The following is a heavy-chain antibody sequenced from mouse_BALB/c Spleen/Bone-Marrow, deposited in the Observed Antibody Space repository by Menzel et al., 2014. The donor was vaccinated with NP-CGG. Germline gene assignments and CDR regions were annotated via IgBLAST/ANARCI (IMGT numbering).Heavy chain of an antibody. CDR1: GYSLTDYT. D-gene: IGHD1-1*01. J-gene: IGHJ1*01. CDR2: INPYNGGT. V-gene: IGHV1-18*01. CDR3: AISDYGYGYFDV. Sequence: LVESGASMKISCKASGYSLTDYTLNWXKPSHGKNLEWIGLINPYNGGTTNNQKFKGKATLTVDMSSSTAYLELLSLTSEDSAVYYCAISDYGYGYFDVWGAGTTVTVSS.